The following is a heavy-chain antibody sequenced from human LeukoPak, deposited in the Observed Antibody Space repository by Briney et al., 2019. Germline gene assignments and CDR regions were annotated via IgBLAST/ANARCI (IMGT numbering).Heavy chain of an antibody. CDR1: GYTFTSYY. Sequence: ASVKVSCKASGYTFTSYYMHWVRQAPGQGLEWMGIINPSGGSTSYAQKFQGRVTMTRDTSISTAYMELSRLRSDDTAVYYCARGGSPGNFDYWGQGTLVTVSS. V-gene: IGHV1-46*01. D-gene: IGHD3-10*01. J-gene: IGHJ4*02. CDR3: ARGGSPGNFDY. CDR2: INPSGGST.